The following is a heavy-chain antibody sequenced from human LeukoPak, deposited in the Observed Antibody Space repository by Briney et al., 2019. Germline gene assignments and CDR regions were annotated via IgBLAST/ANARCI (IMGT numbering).Heavy chain of an antibody. CDR1: GFTFSRYW. D-gene: IGHD4/OR15-4a*01. CDR2: IDPDDSGS. J-gene: IGHJ3*01. Sequence: GGSLRLSCAASGFTFSRYWMHWVRQAPGEGLVWVSRIDPDDSGSSYADSVKGRFTISRDNTKNTLWLQMNSLRADDTAVYYCAGVRAGANRAFDVWGQGTVVAVSS. V-gene: IGHV3-74*01. CDR3: AGVRAGANRAFDV.